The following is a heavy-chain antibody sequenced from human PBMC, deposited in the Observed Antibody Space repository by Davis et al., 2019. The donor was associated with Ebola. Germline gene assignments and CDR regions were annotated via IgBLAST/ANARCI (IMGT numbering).Heavy chain of an antibody. Sequence: GESLKISCAASGFTFSSYGMHWVRQAPGKGLEWVAFIRYDGSNKYYADSVKGRFTISRDNSKNTLYLQMNSLRAEDTAVYYCAKVGGSTHRLPIDYWGQGTLVTVSS. D-gene: IGHD2-2*01. V-gene: IGHV3-30*02. CDR3: AKVGGSTHRLPIDY. CDR1: GFTFSSYG. CDR2: IRYDGSNK. J-gene: IGHJ4*02.